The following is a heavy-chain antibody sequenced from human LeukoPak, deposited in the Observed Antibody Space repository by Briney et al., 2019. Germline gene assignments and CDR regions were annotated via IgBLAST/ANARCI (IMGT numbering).Heavy chain of an antibody. V-gene: IGHV4-31*03. D-gene: IGHD4-17*01. CDR1: GGSISSGGYY. CDR2: IYYSGST. Sequence: PSETLSLTCTVSGGSISSGGYYWSWIRQHPGKGLEWIGYIYYSGSTYYNPSLKSRATISVDTSKNQFSLKLSSVTAADTAVYYCARYSGGPHAFDIWGQGTMVTVSS. J-gene: IGHJ3*02. CDR3: ARYSGGPHAFDI.